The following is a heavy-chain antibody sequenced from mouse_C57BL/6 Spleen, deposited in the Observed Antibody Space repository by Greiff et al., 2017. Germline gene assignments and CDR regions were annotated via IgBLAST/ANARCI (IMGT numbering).Heavy chain of an antibody. CDR1: GFTFSSYA. CDR3: TRDVTTVPYAMDY. V-gene: IGHV5-9-1*02. CDR2: ISSGGDYI. D-gene: IGHD1-1*01. Sequence: EVHLVESGEGLVKPGGSLKLSCAASGFTFSSYAMSWVRQTPEKRLEWVAYISSGGDYIYYADTVKGRFTISRDNARNTLYLQMSSLKSEDTAMYYCTRDVTTVPYAMDYWGQGTSVTVSS. J-gene: IGHJ4*01.